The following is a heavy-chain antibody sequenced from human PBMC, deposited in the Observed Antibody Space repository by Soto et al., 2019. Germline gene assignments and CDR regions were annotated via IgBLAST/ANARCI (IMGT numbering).Heavy chain of an antibody. CDR3: ARDRSRNDFWSCYFRGRPATAKMYGMVV. J-gene: IGHJ6*02. V-gene: IGHV1-18*01. D-gene: IGHD3-3*01. CDR1: GYTFSNHG. Sequence: GASVKVSCKASGYTFSNHGISWGGQAPWKRLEGMGWISAYNGNTNYAQNIQGRVTMTTDTSTSTAYMELRRLRSDDTAVYYCARDRSRNDFWSCYFRGRPATAKMYGMVVSGQGTTVTISS. CDR2: ISAYNGNT.